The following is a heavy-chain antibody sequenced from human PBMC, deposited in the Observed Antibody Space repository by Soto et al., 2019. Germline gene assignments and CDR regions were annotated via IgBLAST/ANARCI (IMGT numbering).Heavy chain of an antibody. D-gene: IGHD6-19*01. CDR3: ARDPYLGAVADLFFDY. Sequence: QVQLVESGGGVVQPGRSLRLSCAASGFTFSSYGMHWVRQAPGKGLEWVAVIWNDGSNKYYADSVKGRFTISRDNSKNTLYLQMNSLRAEDTAVYYCARDPYLGAVADLFFDYWGQGTLVTVSS. V-gene: IGHV3-33*01. CDR2: IWNDGSNK. J-gene: IGHJ4*02. CDR1: GFTFSSYG.